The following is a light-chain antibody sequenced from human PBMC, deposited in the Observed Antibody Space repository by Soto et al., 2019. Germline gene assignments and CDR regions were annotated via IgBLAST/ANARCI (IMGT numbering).Light chain of an antibody. V-gene: IGKV3-20*01. CDR3: QQYGSSPPLT. J-gene: IGKJ4*01. CDR1: QSVSSS. Sequence: EIVLTQSPGTLSLSPGERATLSCRASQSVSSSLAWHQQKPGQAPRLLIHGASSRATGIPDRFSGSGSGTDFTLTISRLEPEDFAVYYCQQYGSSPPLTFGGGTKVDIK. CDR2: GAS.